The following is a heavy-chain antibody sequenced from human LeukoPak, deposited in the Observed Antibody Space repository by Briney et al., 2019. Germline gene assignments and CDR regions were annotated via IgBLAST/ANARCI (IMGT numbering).Heavy chain of an antibody. J-gene: IGHJ4*02. D-gene: IGHD3-10*01. CDR2: INWNGGST. CDR1: RFTFDYG. V-gene: IGHV3-20*04. Sequence: LTGGSLRLSCAASRFTFDYGMSWVRQAPGKGLEWVSGINWNGGSTGYADSVKGRFTISRDNAKNSLYLQMNSLRAEDTALYYCARNTRSTEYYYGSGSYYSYYFDYWDQGTLVTVSS. CDR3: ARNTRSTEYYYGSGSYYSYYFDY.